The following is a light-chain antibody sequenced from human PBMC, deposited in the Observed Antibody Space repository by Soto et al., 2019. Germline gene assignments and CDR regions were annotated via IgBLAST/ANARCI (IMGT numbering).Light chain of an antibody. V-gene: IGLV4-69*01. CDR1: SGHSSYA. CDR3: QTWGTGIQV. Sequence: QLVLTQSPSASASLGASVKLTCTLSSGHSSYAIAWHQQQPEKGPRYLMKLNSDGSHSKGDGIPDRFSGSSSGAERYLTISRLPSEDEADYYCQTWGTGIQVFGGGTKVTVL. J-gene: IGLJ2*01. CDR2: LNSDGSH.